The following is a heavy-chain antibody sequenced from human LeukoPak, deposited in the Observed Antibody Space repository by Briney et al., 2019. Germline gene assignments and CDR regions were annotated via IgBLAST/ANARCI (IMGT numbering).Heavy chain of an antibody. D-gene: IGHD2-15*01. V-gene: IGHV4-34*01. CDR1: GGSFSGCY. CDR3: ARRGFDY. Sequence: SETLSLTCAVYGGSFSGCYWSWIRQPPGKGLEWIGEINHSGSTNYNPSLKSRVTISVDTSKNQFSLKLSSVTAADTAVYYCARRGFDYWGQGTLVTVSS. CDR2: INHSGST. J-gene: IGHJ4*02.